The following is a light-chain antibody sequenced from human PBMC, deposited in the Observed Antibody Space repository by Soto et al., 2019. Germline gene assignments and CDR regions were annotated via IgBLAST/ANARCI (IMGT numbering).Light chain of an antibody. CDR2: GAS. Sequence: ETVMTQSPATLSVSPGDTATLSCRASQSVSSSLAWCQHKPGQAPRLLISGASTRAAGVPARFSGSGSGTEFTLTISSLQSEDFAVYYCQQYNDWPQALTFGGGTKVEIK. J-gene: IGKJ4*01. CDR3: QQYNDWPQALT. CDR1: QSVSSS. V-gene: IGKV3-15*01.